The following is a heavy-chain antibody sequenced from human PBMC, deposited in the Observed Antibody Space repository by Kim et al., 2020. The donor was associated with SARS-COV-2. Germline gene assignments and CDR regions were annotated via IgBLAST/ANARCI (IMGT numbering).Heavy chain of an antibody. D-gene: IGHD3-22*01. V-gene: IGHV3-66*01. J-gene: IGHJ4*02. CDR1: GFTVSSNY. Sequence: GGSLRLSCAASGFTVSSNYMSWVRQAPGKGLEWVSVLYSGGSTYYADSVKGRFTISRDNSKNTLYLQMNSLRAEDTAVYYCAREFFHSSGYYTDYWGQGTRVTVSS. CDR3: AREFFHSSGYYTDY. CDR2: LYSGGST.